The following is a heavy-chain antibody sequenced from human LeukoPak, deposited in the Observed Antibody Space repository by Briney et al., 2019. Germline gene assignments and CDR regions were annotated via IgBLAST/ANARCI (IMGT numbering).Heavy chain of an antibody. Sequence: GSSVKVSYKASGGTFSSYAISWVRQAPGQGLEWMGRIIPILGIANYAQKFQGRVTITADKSTSTVYMELSSLRSEDTAVYYCARARGVYYDSSGYYDFDYWGQGTLVTVSS. CDR3: ARARGVYYDSSGYYDFDY. V-gene: IGHV1-69*04. CDR2: IIPILGIA. CDR1: GGTFSSYA. D-gene: IGHD3-22*01. J-gene: IGHJ4*02.